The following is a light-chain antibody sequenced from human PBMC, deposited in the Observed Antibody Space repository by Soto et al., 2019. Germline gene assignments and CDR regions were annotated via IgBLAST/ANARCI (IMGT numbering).Light chain of an antibody. CDR2: HAS. Sequence: EIVMTQSPAALSVSPGERATLSCRASQSVSDKLAWYQQKPGQAPRPLIYHASTRATGIPARFSGSGSGTEFTLTISSLQSEDFAVYYCQQYNNWPPWTFGQGTKVDIK. CDR3: QQYNNWPPWT. CDR1: QSVSDK. V-gene: IGKV3-15*01. J-gene: IGKJ1*01.